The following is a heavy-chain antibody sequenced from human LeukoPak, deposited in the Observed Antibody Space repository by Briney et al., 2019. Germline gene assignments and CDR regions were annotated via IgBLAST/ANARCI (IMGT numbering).Heavy chain of an antibody. J-gene: IGHJ4*02. CDR1: GGSISSYY. Sequence: SSETLSLTCTVSGGSISSYYWSWIRQPPGKGLEWIGYIYYSGSTNYNPSLKSRVTISVDTSKNQFSLKLSSVTAADTAVYYCARDVQDSSGWVSHDYWGQGTLVTVSS. CDR2: IYYSGST. CDR3: ARDVQDSSGWVSHDY. D-gene: IGHD6-19*01. V-gene: IGHV4-59*01.